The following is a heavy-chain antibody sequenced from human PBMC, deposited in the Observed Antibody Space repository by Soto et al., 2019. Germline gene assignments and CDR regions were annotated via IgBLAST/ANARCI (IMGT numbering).Heavy chain of an antibody. J-gene: IGHJ6*02. CDR2: INAFNGNT. CDR3: ARDWDNSGWGGGRGMDV. V-gene: IGHV1-18*01. Sequence: QVQLVQSGAEVKKPGASVKVSCKASGYTFTTYSITWMRQAPGQGLEWMGWINAFNGNTNYAQKFQGRVTMTTDTSPSKVNMALRSLRSGDTAVYYCARDWDNSGWGGGRGMDVWGQGTTVIVSS. D-gene: IGHD6-19*01. CDR1: GYTFTTYS.